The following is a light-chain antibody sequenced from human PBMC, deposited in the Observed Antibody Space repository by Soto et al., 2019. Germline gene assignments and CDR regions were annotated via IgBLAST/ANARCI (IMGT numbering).Light chain of an antibody. CDR1: QSVLSK. V-gene: IGKV3-15*01. J-gene: IGKJ5*01. CDR3: QQYNNWPIT. CDR2: GAF. Sequence: EIVMTQSPATLSVSPGERATLSCRASQSVLSKLAWYQQKPGQAPRLLIYGAFTSATDIPGRFSGSGSGTEFTLNISSLQSEDFAVYYCQQYNNWPITFGQGTRLEIK.